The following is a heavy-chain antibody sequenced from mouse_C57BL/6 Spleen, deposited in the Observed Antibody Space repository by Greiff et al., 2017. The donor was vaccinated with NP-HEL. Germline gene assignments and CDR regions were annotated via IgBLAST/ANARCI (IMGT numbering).Heavy chain of an antibody. CDR1: GYTFTSYW. CDR3: ARAGNWDAFDY. J-gene: IGHJ2*01. CDR2: IDPSDSYT. Sequence: VQLQESGAELVKPGASVKLSCKASGYTFTSYWMQWVKQRPGQGLEWIGEIDPSDSYTNYNQKFKGKATLTVDTSSSTAYMQLSSLTSEDSAVYYCARAGNWDAFDYWGQGTTLTVSS. V-gene: IGHV1-50*01. D-gene: IGHD4-1*01.